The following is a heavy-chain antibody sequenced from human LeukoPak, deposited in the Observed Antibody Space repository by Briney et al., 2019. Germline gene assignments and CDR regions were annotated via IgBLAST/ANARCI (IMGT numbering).Heavy chain of an antibody. J-gene: IGHJ4*02. V-gene: IGHV4-59*01. Sequence: PSETLSLTCTVSSGLSTYYWGWFRQPPGKGLEWIGYINHSGSTSYNPSLKSRVTISLDTSKNQFSLKLSSVTAADTAVYYFAREYSSSSGHFDFGGQGTLVTVSS. CDR3: AREYSSSSGHFDF. CDR2: INHSGST. D-gene: IGHD6-6*01. CDR1: SGLSTYY.